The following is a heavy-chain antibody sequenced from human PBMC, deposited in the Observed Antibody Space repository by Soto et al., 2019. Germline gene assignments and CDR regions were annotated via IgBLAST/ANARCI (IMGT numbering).Heavy chain of an antibody. CDR1: GGSISSGGYY. D-gene: IGHD2-2*01. CDR2: IYYSGST. J-gene: IGHJ5*02. V-gene: IGHV4-31*03. Sequence: QVQLQESGPGRVKPPQTLSLTCSVPGGSISSGGYYWSGIGQHPGKGLEWIGYIYYSGSTSYNPSLKSRVTISVDTSKNQFSLKLSSVTAADTAVYYCARGYCSSTSCFDPWGQGTLVTVSS. CDR3: ARGYCSSTSCFDP.